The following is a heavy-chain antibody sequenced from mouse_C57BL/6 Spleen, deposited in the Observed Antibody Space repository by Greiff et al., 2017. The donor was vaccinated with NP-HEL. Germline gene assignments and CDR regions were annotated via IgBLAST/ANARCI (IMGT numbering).Heavy chain of an antibody. CDR1: GYSITSGYD. CDR3: ARDSDDGYPFAY. D-gene: IGHD2-3*01. V-gene: IGHV3-1*01. Sequence: DVKLQESGPGMVKPSQSLSLTCTVTGYSITSGYDWHWIRHFPGNKLEWMGYISYSGSTNYNPSLKSRISITHDTSKNHFFLKLNSVTTEDTATYYCARDSDDGYPFAYWGQGTLVTVSA. J-gene: IGHJ3*01. CDR2: ISYSGST.